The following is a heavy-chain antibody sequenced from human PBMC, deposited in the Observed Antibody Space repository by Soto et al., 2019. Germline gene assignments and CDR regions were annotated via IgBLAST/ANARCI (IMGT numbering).Heavy chain of an antibody. J-gene: IGHJ5*02. V-gene: IGHV3-23*01. CDR2: ISCSGETI. D-gene: IGHD2-2*01. CDR3: AKECSSSACGWFDP. Sequence: EVQLLESGGGLVQPGGSLRLSCTASGFTFSNYGMSVVRQAPGKGLEWVSVISCSGETIHYADSVKGRFTISRVNSKNALYLQMTSLRAEDTDVYYCAKECSSSACGWFDPWGQGTLVTVSS. CDR1: GFTFSNYG.